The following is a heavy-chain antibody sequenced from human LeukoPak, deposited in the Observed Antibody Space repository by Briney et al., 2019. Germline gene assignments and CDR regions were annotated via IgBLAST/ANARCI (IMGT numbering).Heavy chain of an antibody. J-gene: IGHJ4*02. CDR3: ARGGVVPGLDY. V-gene: IGHV4-59*01. Sequence: SEALSLTCTVSGGSISSYYWSWIRQPPGKGLEWIGYIYYSGSTNYNPSLKSRVTISVDTSKNQFSLKLSSVTAADTAVYYCARGGVVPGLDYWGQGTLVTVSS. CDR2: IYYSGST. D-gene: IGHD2-2*01. CDR1: GGSISSYY.